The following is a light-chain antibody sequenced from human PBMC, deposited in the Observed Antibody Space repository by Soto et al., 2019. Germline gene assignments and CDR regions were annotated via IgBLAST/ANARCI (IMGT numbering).Light chain of an antibody. J-gene: IGLJ1*01. V-gene: IGLV2-14*01. CDR3: SSFTTSSNYV. CDR1: TSDVGGYNY. CDR2: DVS. Sequence: QSVLTQPASVSGSPGQSITISCTGTTSDVGGYNYVSWYQHHPAKAPKLIIYDVSNRPSGVSNRFSGSKSGNTASLTISGLQAEDEADYYCSSFTTSSNYVFGTGTKVTVL.